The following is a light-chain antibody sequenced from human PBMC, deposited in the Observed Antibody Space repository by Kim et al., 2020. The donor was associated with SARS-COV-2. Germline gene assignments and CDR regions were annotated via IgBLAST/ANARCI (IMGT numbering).Light chain of an antibody. CDR1: SSNVGGYNY. J-gene: IGLJ3*02. V-gene: IGLV2-14*03. Sequence: QSVLTQPASVSGSPGQSITISCTGTSSNVGGYNYVSWYQQHPGKAPKLMIYDVGTRPSGVSDRFSGSKSGNTASLTISGLQTEDEADYYRSSYTTTTTRVFGGGTQLTVL. CDR2: DVG. CDR3: SSYTTTTTRV.